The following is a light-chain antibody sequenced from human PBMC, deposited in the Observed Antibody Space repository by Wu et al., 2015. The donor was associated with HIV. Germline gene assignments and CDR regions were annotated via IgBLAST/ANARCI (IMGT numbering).Light chain of an antibody. CDR2: KAS. CDR1: RSVSSW. J-gene: IGKJ2*01. V-gene: IGKV1-5*03. CDR3: QQFNDYPYT. Sequence: DIQMTQSPSNLSASVGDRVTITCRASRSVSSWLAWYQQKPGKAPKLLISKASSLESGVPPRFSGIGSGTDFTLTISSLQPDDFATYYCQQFNDYPYTFGQGTKVEIK.